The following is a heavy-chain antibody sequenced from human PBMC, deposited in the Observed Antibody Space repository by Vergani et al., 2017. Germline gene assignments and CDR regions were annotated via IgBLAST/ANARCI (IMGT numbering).Heavy chain of an antibody. CDR2: ISSSGSTI. V-gene: IGHV3-11*01. D-gene: IGHD2-8*01. CDR3: ASLGYCTNGVCYLRPDAFDI. Sequence: QVQLVESGGGLVKPGGSLRLSCAASGFTFSDYYMSWIRQAPGKGLEWVSYISSSGSTIYYADSVKGRFTISRDNAKNSLYLQMNSLRAEDTAVYYCASLGYCTNGVCYLRPDAFDIWGQGTMVTVSS. J-gene: IGHJ3*02. CDR1: GFTFSDYY.